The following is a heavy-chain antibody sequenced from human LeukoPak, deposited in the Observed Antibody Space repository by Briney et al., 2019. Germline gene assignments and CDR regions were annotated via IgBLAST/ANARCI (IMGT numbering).Heavy chain of an antibody. V-gene: IGHV5-51*01. D-gene: IGHD6-19*01. J-gene: IGHJ6*02. CDR3: ARHGDSSGRPYYYYGMDV. Sequence: GESLEISCKGSGYSFTSYWIGWVRQMPGKGLEWMRILYPGDSATRYSSSFQDEVTISASKTISTAYLQWSSLMASDTAMYYCARHGDSSGRPYYYYGMDVWGQGTTVTVSS. CDR1: GYSFTSYW. CDR2: LYPGDSAT.